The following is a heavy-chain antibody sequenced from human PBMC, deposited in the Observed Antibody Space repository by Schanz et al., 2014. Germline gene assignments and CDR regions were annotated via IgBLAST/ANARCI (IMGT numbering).Heavy chain of an antibody. D-gene: IGHD3-10*01. CDR2: ISGGGGTT. CDR1: GLIFSNYV. V-gene: IGHV3-23*01. J-gene: IGHJ3*02. CDR3: AKGRFGELSAFDI. Sequence: EVHLLESGGGLVQPGGSLKLSCAASGLIFSNYVMSWVRQAPGKGLEWVSAISGGGGTTYYADSVKGRFTISRDNSKNTLYLQMNSLRAEDTAVYYCAKGRFGELSAFDIWGQGTMVTVSS.